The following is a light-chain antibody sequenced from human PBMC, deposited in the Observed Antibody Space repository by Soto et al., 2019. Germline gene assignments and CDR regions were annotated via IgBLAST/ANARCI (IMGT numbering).Light chain of an antibody. V-gene: IGKV1-5*01. Sequence: DIQLTQSPPTLSASVGDRVTITRRASQSIRYYLAWYQQMPGKAPKLLIYGASSLQSGVPSRFSGSGSGTELTLTISSLQPDDFATYFCQHHNSYSQTFGQGTKVEIK. J-gene: IGKJ1*01. CDR3: QHHNSYSQT. CDR2: GAS. CDR1: QSIRYY.